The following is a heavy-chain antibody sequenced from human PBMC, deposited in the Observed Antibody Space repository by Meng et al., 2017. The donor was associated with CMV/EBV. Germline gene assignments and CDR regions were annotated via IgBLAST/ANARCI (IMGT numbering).Heavy chain of an antibody. D-gene: IGHD2-2*01. CDR2: ISSSSSYI. V-gene: IGHV3-21*01. CDR3: ATRYCSSTSCHSYYHGMDV. Sequence: GESLKISCAASGFTFSSYSMNWVRQAPGKGLEWVSSISSSSSYIYYADSVKGRFTISRDNAKNSLYLQMNSLRAEDTAVYYCATRYCSSTSCHSYYHGMDVWGQGTTVTVSS. J-gene: IGHJ6*02. CDR1: GFTFSSYS.